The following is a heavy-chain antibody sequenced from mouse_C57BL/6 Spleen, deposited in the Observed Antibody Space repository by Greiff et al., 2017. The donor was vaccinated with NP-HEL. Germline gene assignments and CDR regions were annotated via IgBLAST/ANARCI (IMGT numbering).Heavy chain of an antibody. J-gene: IGHJ4*01. D-gene: IGHD2-4*01. V-gene: IGHV2-9-1*01. CDR2: IWTGGGT. Sequence: VKLMESGPGLVAPSQSLSITCTVSGFSLTSYAISWVRQPPGKGLEWLGVIWTGGGTNYNSALKSRLSISKDNSKSQVFLKMNSLQTDDTARYYCARNRLNYDYDYYAMDYWGQGTSVTVSS. CDR1: GFSLTSYA. CDR3: ARNRLNYDYDYYAMDY.